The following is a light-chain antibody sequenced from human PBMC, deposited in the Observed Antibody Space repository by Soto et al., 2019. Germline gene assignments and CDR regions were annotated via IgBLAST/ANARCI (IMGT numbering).Light chain of an antibody. J-gene: IGKJ1*01. CDR1: QSVSSSY. Sequence: EIVLTQSPGTLSLSPVERASLSCRASQSVSSSYLAWYQQKPGHAPRLLIYGASSRATGIPDRFSGSGSGTNFTLTISSLQPEDFAAYYCQQYDSSPPTFGQGTKVDIK. CDR3: QQYDSSPPT. CDR2: GAS. V-gene: IGKV3-20*01.